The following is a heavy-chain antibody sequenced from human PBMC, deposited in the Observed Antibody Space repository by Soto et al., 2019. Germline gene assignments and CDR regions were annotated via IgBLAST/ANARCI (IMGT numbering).Heavy chain of an antibody. CDR2: ISYDGGNK. CDR3: AKDSGRGSADYYFDY. CDR1: GFTFSSYG. D-gene: IGHD3-10*01. Sequence: GGSLRLSCAASGFTFSSYGMHWFRQAPCKGLEWVAVISYDGGNKYSADSVKGRFTISRDNFKNTLYLQMNSLRAEDTAVYYCAKDSGRGSADYYFDYWGQGTLVTVSS. V-gene: IGHV3-30*18. J-gene: IGHJ4*02.